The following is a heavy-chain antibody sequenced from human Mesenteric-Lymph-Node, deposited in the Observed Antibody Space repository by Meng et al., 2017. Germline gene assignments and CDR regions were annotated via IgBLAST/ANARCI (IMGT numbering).Heavy chain of an antibody. CDR2: VSSNGDDK. CDR3: PRDRLGRGGAYFDY. CDR1: GFTFSYYT. D-gene: IGHD3-16*01. J-gene: IGHJ4*02. V-gene: IGHV3-30*01. Sequence: GGSLRLSCAASGFTFSYYTIHWVRQAPGKGLEWVAVVSSNGDDKYYADSVKGRFTISRDNSKNTLSLQMNSLGPEDTALYYCPRDRLGRGGAYFDYWGQGTLVTVSS.